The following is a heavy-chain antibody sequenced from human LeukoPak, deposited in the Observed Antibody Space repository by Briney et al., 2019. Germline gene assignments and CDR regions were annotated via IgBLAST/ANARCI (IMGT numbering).Heavy chain of an antibody. V-gene: IGHV3-74*01. CDR3: ARGPKNLEWLSLEDY. CDR2: INSDGSST. J-gene: IGHJ4*02. Sequence: GGFLRLSCVASGFTFSSYWMHWVRQAPGKGLVWVSRINSDGSSTNYADSAKGRFTISKDNAKNTLYLQMNSLRAEDTAVYYCARGPKNLEWLSLEDYWGQGTLVTVSS. CDR1: GFTFSSYW. D-gene: IGHD3-3*01.